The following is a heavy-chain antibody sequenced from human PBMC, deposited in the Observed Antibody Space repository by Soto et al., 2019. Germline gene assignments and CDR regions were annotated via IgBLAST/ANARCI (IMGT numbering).Heavy chain of an antibody. CDR3: AKDILTGPASGAFDI. Sequence: GGSLRVSCEASGFTFDDYAMHWVRQAPGKGLEWVSGISWNSGSIGYADSVKGRFTISRDNAKTSLYLQMNSLRAEDTALYYCAKDILTGPASGAFDIWGQGTMVTVSS. D-gene: IGHD3-9*01. V-gene: IGHV3-9*01. J-gene: IGHJ3*02. CDR1: GFTFDDYA. CDR2: ISWNSGSI.